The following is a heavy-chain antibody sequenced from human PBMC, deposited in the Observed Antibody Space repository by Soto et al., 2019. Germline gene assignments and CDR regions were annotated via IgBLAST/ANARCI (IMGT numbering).Heavy chain of an antibody. CDR1: GFTFSSYW. CDR2: INSDGSST. V-gene: IGHV3-74*01. CDR3: ARDLDFWSGYYAFDI. Sequence: GGSLRLSCAASGFTFSSYWMHWVRQAPGKGLVWVSRINSDGSSTSYADSVKGRFTISRDNAKNTLYLQMNSLRDEDTAVYYCARDLDFWSGYYAFDIWGQGTMVTVSS. J-gene: IGHJ3*02. D-gene: IGHD3-3*01.